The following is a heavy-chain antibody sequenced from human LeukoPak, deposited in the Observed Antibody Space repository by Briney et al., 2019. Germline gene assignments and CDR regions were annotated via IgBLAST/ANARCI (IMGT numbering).Heavy chain of an antibody. CDR1: GGSVSSGYY. D-gene: IGHD3-22*01. CDR3: AREDYYGSSGYYLDC. V-gene: IGHV4-38-2*02. CDR2: IYHSGST. Sequence: SETLSLTCTVSGGSVSSGYYWGWIRQSPGKGLEWIGSIYHSGSTYYSPSLRSRITISVDTSKNQFSLKLSSVTAADTAVYYCAREDYYGSSGYYLDCWGQGTLVTVSS. J-gene: IGHJ4*02.